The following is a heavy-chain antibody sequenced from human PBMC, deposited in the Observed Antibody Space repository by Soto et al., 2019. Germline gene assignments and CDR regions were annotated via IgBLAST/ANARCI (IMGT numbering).Heavy chain of an antibody. CDR1: GFSLTTSGVG. CDR3: AHRVIGTDFGLVTTTAIYFDF. D-gene: IGHD3-3*01. J-gene: IGHJ4*02. V-gene: IGHV2-5*02. CDR2: IYWDDDK. Sequence: QITLNESGPTQVNPRQTLTLTCTFSGFSLTTSGVGVGWIRQSPGKAPEWLALIYWDDDKRYSPSLKSRLTITKDTSKNQVVLTMADLDPADTATCYCAHRVIGTDFGLVTTTAIYFDFWGQGTPVAVAS.